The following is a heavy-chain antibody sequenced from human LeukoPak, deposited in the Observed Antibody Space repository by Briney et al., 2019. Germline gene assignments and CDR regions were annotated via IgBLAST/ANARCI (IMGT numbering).Heavy chain of an antibody. CDR1: GYTSTSYD. D-gene: IGHD3-10*01. CDR3: ARGLYGSGSYHSDPFDY. J-gene: IGHJ4*02. Sequence: GASVKVSCKASGYTSTSYDINWVRQVTGQGLEWMGWMNPKSGNTGYAQKFQGRVTMTRNTSISTAYMELSSLRSEDTAVYYCARGLYGSGSYHSDPFDYWGQGTLVTVSS. CDR2: MNPKSGNT. V-gene: IGHV1-8*02.